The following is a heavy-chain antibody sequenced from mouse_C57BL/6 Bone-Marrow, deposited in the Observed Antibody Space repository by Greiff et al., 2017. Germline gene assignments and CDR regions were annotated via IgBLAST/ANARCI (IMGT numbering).Heavy chain of an antibody. D-gene: IGHD1-1*02. CDR1: GYTFTDYN. CDR2: IDPNNGGT. CDR3: ARVGQDLDTMDY. J-gene: IGHJ4*01. Sequence: SGPQLVKPGASVTIPCKASGYTFTDYNMDWVKQSHGKSLEWIGDIDPNNGGTTYNQKFKGKATLTVDKSSSTAYKELRSLTSEDTAVYYCARVGQDLDTMDYWGQGTSVTVSS. V-gene: IGHV1-18*01.